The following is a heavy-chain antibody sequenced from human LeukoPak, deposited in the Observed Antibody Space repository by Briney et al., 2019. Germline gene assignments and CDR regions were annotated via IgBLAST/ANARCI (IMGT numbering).Heavy chain of an antibody. CDR1: GGSISSYY. V-gene: IGHV4-4*09. D-gene: IGHD6-19*01. Sequence: PSETLSLTCTVSGGSISSYYWSWIRQPPGKGLEWIGYIYTSGSTNYNPTLKSRVTISVDTSKNQFSLKLSSVTAADTAVYYCARQGQWLYPNWFDPWGQGTLVTVSS. CDR2: IYTSGST. CDR3: ARQGQWLYPNWFDP. J-gene: IGHJ5*02.